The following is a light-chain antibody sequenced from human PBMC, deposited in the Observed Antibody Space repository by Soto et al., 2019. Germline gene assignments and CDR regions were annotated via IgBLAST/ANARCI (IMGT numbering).Light chain of an antibody. CDR3: HLYGASPPT. J-gene: IGKJ1*01. CDR2: GAS. Sequence: EIVITQSPVTLSVSPGERATLSCRASQSISSNLAWYQQKPGQAPRLLISGASRRATGIPDRFSASGSGTDFTLTISRLEPEDFAVFYCHLYGASPPTFGQGTKVDI. CDR1: QSISSN. V-gene: IGKV3-20*01.